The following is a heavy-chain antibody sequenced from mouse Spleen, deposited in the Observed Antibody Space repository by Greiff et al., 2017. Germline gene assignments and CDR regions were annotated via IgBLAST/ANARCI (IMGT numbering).Heavy chain of an antibody. Sequence: VQLQQSGPELVKPGDSVKISCKASGYSFTGYFMNWVMQSHGKSLEWIGRINPYNGDTFYNQKFKGKATLTVDKSSSTAHMELRSLTSEDSAVYYCARFPYYYDGSYGAMDYWGQGTSVTVSS. CDR3: ARFPYYYDGSYGAMDY. D-gene: IGHD1-1*01. J-gene: IGHJ4*01. V-gene: IGHV1-20*01. CDR1: GYSFTGYF. CDR2: INPYNGDT.